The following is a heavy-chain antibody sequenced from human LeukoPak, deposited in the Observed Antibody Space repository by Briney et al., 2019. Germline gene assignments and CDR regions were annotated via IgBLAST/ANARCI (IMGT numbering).Heavy chain of an antibody. V-gene: IGHV4-34*01. Sequence: PSETLSLTCAVYGGSFSGYYWSWIRQPPGKGLEWIGEINHSGSTNYNPSLKSRVTISVDTSKNQFSLKLSSVTAADTAVYYCARRSSGGSCYNRWGQETLVTVSS. D-gene: IGHD2-15*01. CDR2: INHSGST. CDR1: GGSFSGYY. J-gene: IGHJ4*02. CDR3: ARRSSGGSCYNR.